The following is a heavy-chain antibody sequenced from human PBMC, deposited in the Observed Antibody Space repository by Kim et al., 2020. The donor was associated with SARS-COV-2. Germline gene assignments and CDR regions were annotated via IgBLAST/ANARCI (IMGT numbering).Heavy chain of an antibody. Sequence: GGSLRLSCAASGFTFSSYWMHWVRQAPGKGLVWVSRINSDGGTTSYADSVKRRFTISRDNAKSTLYLQMNSLRAEDTAVYYCASRRYTGTYYYFDYWGQGTLVTVSS. D-gene: IGHD1-26*01. CDR2: INSDGGTT. V-gene: IGHV3-74*01. CDR3: ASRRYTGTYYYFDY. CDR1: GFTFSSYW. J-gene: IGHJ4*02.